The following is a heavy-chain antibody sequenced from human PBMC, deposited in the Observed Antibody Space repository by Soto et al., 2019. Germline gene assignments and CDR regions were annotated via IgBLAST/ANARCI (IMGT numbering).Heavy chain of an antibody. Sequence: QLQLQESGPGLVKASETLSLTCTVSGGSIRSSSYYYWAWIRQPPGKGLKWIGSINYSGSTYYNPSLKSQVTISVDTSQNQFSLRLSYVAAADTAVYYCARRDELGFDYWGQGTLVTVSS. D-gene: IGHD7-27*01. CDR3: ARRDELGFDY. V-gene: IGHV4-39*01. CDR2: INYSGST. J-gene: IGHJ4*02. CDR1: GGSIRSSSYYY.